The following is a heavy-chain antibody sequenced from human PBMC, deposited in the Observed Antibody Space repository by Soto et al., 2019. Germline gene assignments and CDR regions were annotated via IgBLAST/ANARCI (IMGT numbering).Heavy chain of an antibody. CDR3: ARERSSLKFGRAPPDY. V-gene: IGHV4-34*01. D-gene: IGHD3-16*01. CDR1: GGSFSGYY. Sequence: SETLSLTCAVYGGSFSGYYWSWIRQPPGKGLEWIGEINHSGSTNYDPSLKSRVTISVDTSKNQFSLKLSSVTAADTAVYYCARERSSLKFGRAPPDYSGPAPLVTVSS. CDR2: INHSGST. J-gene: IGHJ4*02.